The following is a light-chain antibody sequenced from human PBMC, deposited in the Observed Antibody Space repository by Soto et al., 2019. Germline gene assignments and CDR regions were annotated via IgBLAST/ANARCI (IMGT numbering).Light chain of an antibody. Sequence: SYELTQPPSVSVSPGQTASVTCSGDKLGNKFASWYQQKAGQSPVLVIYEDTKRPSGIPERFSGSNSGNTATLTISGTQPMDEADYYCQAWDSSAAGVFGTGTKVTVL. J-gene: IGLJ1*01. CDR1: KLGNKF. V-gene: IGLV3-1*01. CDR2: EDT. CDR3: QAWDSSAAGV.